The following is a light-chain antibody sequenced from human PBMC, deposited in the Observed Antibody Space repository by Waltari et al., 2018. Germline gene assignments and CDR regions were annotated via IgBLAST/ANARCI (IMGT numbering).Light chain of an antibody. CDR3: QIWDTLSHHFV. Sequence: SFVLTQPPSVSVAPGQTARITCGGNNIERRSINWYQQKPGQDPVLVVYDDIDRPSGIPERLSGSKSGNTATLSITRVEAGDEADYYCQIWDTLSHHFVFGAGTKVTVL. CDR1: NIERRS. CDR2: DDI. V-gene: IGLV3-21*02. J-gene: IGLJ1*01.